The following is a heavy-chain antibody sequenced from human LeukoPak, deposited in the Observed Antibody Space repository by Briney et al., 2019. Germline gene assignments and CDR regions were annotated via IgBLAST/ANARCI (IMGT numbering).Heavy chain of an antibody. V-gene: IGHV3-23*01. CDR1: GFTFSSYA. Sequence: GGSLRLSCAASGFTFSSYAMSWVRQAPGKGLEWVSALSASGGTTYYADSVKGRFTISRDNSKNTLYLQMRRLRAEDTAVYYCAKEPREYCSSTSCPIWIDPWGQGTLVTVSS. J-gene: IGHJ5*02. CDR3: AKEPREYCSSTSCPIWIDP. D-gene: IGHD2-2*01. CDR2: LSASGGTT.